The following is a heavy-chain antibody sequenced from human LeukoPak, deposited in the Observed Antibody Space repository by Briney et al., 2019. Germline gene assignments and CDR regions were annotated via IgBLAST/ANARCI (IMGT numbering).Heavy chain of an antibody. Sequence: GGSLRLSCAASGFTFTTYWVSWVRQAPGKGLEWVANINQDGTEKYYVDSVKGRFTISRDNAKNSLYLQMNSLRVEDTAVYYCAKVAKYYYGSETYYFFEHWGQGTPVTASS. CDR2: INQDGTEK. V-gene: IGHV3-7*01. D-gene: IGHD3-10*01. CDR3: AKVAKYYYGSETYYFFEH. CDR1: GFTFTTYW. J-gene: IGHJ4*02.